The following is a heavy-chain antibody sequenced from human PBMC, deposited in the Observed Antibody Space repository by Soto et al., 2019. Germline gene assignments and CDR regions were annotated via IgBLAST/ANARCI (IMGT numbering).Heavy chain of an antibody. CDR2: IYYSGST. V-gene: IGHV4-31*02. CDR3: ARELTGGGSWNWFDP. Sequence: PSETLSLTCTVSGGSISSGGYYWSWIRQPPGKGLEWIGYIYYSGSTYYNPSLKSRVTISVDTSKNQFSLKLSSVTAADTAVYYCARELTGGGSWNWFDPWGQGTLVTVSS. D-gene: IGHD2-15*01. CDR1: GGSISSGGYY. J-gene: IGHJ5*02.